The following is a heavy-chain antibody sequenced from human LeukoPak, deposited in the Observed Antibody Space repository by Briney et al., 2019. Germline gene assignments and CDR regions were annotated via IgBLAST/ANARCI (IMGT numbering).Heavy chain of an antibody. D-gene: IGHD5-12*01. CDR3: ARVAHGAFDT. CDR1: GFTFSSYS. Sequence: GGSLALSCAASGFTFSSYSMNWVRQAPGKGLEWVSSISSSSSYIYYADSVKGRFTISRDNAKNSLYLQMNSLRAEDTAVYYCARVAHGAFDTWGQGTMVTVSS. V-gene: IGHV3-21*01. CDR2: ISSSSSYI. J-gene: IGHJ3*02.